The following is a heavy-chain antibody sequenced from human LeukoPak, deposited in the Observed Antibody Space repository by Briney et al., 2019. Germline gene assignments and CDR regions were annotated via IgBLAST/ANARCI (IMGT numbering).Heavy chain of an antibody. V-gene: IGHV4-61*02. CDR1: GGSISSGSYY. CDR2: IYTSGST. Sequence: SETLSLTCTVSGGSISSGSYYWSWIRQPAGKGLEWIGRIYTSGSTNYNPPLKSRVTISVDTSKNQFSLKLSPVTAADTAVYYCARDRPNYDFWSGYPYGDAFDIWGQGTMVTVSS. J-gene: IGHJ3*02. D-gene: IGHD3-3*01. CDR3: ARDRPNYDFWSGYPYGDAFDI.